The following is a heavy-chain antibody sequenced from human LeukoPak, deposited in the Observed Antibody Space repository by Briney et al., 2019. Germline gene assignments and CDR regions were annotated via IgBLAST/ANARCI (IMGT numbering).Heavy chain of an antibody. CDR1: GFTFDDYA. CDR3: AKGLGIVVVPAAMAFDP. V-gene: IGHV3-9*01. CDR2: ISWISGSI. D-gene: IGHD2-2*01. J-gene: IGHJ5*02. Sequence: GGSLRLSCAASGFTFDDYAMHWVRQAPGKGLEWVSGISWISGSIGYADSVKGRFTISRDNAKNSLYLQMNSLRAEDTALYYCAKGLGIVVVPAAMAFDPWGQGTLVTVSS.